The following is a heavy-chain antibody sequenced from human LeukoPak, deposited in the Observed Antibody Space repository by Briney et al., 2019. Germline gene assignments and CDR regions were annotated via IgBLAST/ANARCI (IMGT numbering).Heavy chain of an antibody. J-gene: IGHJ4*02. Sequence: SGGSLRLSCTASGFTFSNAWMSWVRQAPGKGLEWVGRIKSRADGGTTDYAAPVKGRFTISRNDSKNTLYLQMNSLKTEDTAVYYCLRNIPYYYDSSGYSDQGTLVTVSS. CDR3: LRNIPYYYDSSGY. CDR1: GFTFSNAW. V-gene: IGHV3-15*01. CDR2: IKSRADGGTT. D-gene: IGHD3-22*01.